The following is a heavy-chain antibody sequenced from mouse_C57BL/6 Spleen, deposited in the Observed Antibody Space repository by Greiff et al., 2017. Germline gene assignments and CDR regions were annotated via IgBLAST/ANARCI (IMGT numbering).Heavy chain of an antibody. J-gene: IGHJ4*01. V-gene: IGHV2-9-1*01. CDR2: IWTGGGT. CDR1: GFSLTSYA. D-gene: IGHD2-3*01. CDR3: ARKADGYYLDAMDY. Sequence: VKLMESGPGLVAPSQSLSITCTVSGFSLTSYAISWVRQPPGKGLEWLGVIWTGGGTHYNLALKSRLSISKDNSKSQVYLKMNSLQTDDTARYYCARKADGYYLDAMDYWGQGTSVTVSS.